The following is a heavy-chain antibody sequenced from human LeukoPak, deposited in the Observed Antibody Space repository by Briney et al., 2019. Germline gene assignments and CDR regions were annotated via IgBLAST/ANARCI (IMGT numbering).Heavy chain of an antibody. CDR3: ARVSTRLSDAFDI. Sequence: SETLSLTCAVSGGSISSGGYSWSWIRQPPGKGLEWIGYIYHSGSTYYNPSLKSRVTISVDRSKNQFSLKLSSVTAADTAVYYCARVSTRLSDAFDIWGQGTMVTVSS. J-gene: IGHJ3*02. CDR1: GGSISSGGYS. V-gene: IGHV4-30-2*01. CDR2: IYHSGST. D-gene: IGHD2-2*01.